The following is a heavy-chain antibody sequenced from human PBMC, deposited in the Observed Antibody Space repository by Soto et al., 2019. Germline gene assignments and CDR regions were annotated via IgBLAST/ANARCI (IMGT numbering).Heavy chain of an antibody. CDR3: ARDRTRSVLRFLEWSNWFDP. CDR2: ISYDGSNK. V-gene: IGHV3-30-3*01. D-gene: IGHD3-3*01. Sequence: PGGSLRLSCAASGFTFSSYAMHWVRQAPGKGLEWVAVISYDGSNKYYADSVKGRFTISRDNSKNTLYLQMNSLRAEDTAVYYCARDRTRSVLRFLEWSNWFDPWGQGTLVTVSS. CDR1: GFTFSSYA. J-gene: IGHJ5*02.